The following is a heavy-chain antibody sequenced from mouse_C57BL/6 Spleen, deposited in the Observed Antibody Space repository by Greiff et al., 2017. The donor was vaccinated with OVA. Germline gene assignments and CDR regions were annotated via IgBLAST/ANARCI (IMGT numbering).Heavy chain of an antibody. D-gene: IGHD2-2*01. J-gene: IGHJ3*01. V-gene: IGHV5S21*01. CDR2: ISSGGDYI. CDR3: ARVGGYHSWFAY. CDR1: GFTFSSYA. Sequence: EVQLVESGEGLVKPGGSLKLSCAASGFTFSSYAMSWVRQTPEKRLEWVAYISSGGDYIYYADTVKGRFTISRDNARNTLYLQMSSLNSEDTARYYCARVGGYHSWFAYWGEGTLVTVSA.